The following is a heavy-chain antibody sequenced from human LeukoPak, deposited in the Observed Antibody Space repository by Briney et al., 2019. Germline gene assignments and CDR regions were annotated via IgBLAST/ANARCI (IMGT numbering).Heavy chain of an antibody. D-gene: IGHD3-10*01. CDR3: ARVQTYYYGSGSYYYYMDV. CDR2: IYYSGST. J-gene: IGHJ6*03. CDR1: GGSISSYY. V-gene: IGHV4-59*12. Sequence: PSETLPLTCTVSGGSISSYYWSWIRQAPGKGLEWIGYIYYSGSTTYNPSLKSRVTISVDTSKNQFSLNLSSVTAADTAVYYCARVQTYYYGSGSYYYYMDVWGKGTTVTVSS.